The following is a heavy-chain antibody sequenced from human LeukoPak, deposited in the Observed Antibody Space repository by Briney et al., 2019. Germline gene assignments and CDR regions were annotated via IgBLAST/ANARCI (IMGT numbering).Heavy chain of an antibody. CDR3: AKDLARIVGATFDY. J-gene: IGHJ4*02. CDR1: GFTFSSYG. V-gene: IGHV3-23*01. D-gene: IGHD1-26*01. CDR2: ISGSGGST. Sequence: GGSLRLSCAASGFTFSSYGMSWVRQAPGKGLEWVSAISGSGGSTYYADSVKGRFTISRDNSKNTLYLQMNSLRAEDTAVYYCAKDLARIVGATFDYWGQGTLVTVSS.